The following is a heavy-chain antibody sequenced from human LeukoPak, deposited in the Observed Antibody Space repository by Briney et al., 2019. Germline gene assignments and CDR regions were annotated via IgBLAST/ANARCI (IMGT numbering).Heavy chain of an antibody. D-gene: IGHD4-17*01. J-gene: IGHJ4*02. V-gene: IGHV3-23*01. Sequence: GGSLRLSCAASGFTFSNYAMTWVRQAPGKGLEWVSILSDSGVYTYYADSVKGRFTISRDNSNNMLYLQMNSLRAEDTAVYYCAKKAHYDAYAKYFDYWGQGTLVTVSS. CDR3: AKKAHYDAYAKYFDY. CDR1: GFTFSNYA. CDR2: LSDSGVYT.